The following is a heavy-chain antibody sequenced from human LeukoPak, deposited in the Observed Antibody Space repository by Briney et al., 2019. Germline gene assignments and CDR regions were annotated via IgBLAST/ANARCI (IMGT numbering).Heavy chain of an antibody. V-gene: IGHV1-69*13. CDR3: ARSRGFYYGSGSYYRDAFDI. J-gene: IGHJ3*02. D-gene: IGHD3-10*01. CDR1: GGTFSSYA. CDR2: IIPIFGTA. Sequence: SVKVSCKASGGTFSSYAISWVRQAPGQGLEWMGGIIPIFGTANYAQKFQGRVTITADESTSTTYMELSSLRSEDTAVYYCARSRGFYYGSGSYYRDAFDIWGQGTMVTVSS.